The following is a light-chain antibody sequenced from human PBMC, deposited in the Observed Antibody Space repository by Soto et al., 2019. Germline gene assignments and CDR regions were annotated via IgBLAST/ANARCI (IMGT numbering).Light chain of an antibody. Sequence: EIVLTQSPGTQSLSPGERASLSCRASQNLIANSIAWYQQKPGQAPRLLIYGVSTRATDIPDRFSGSGSGTDFTLTISRLEPEHFAVYYCHQYDTSPYNFGQGTKLE. CDR1: QNLIANS. CDR2: GVS. CDR3: HQYDTSPYN. J-gene: IGKJ2*01. V-gene: IGKV3-20*01.